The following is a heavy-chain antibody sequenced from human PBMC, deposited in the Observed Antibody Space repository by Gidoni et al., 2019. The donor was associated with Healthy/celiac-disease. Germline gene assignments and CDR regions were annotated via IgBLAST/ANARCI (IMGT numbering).Heavy chain of an antibody. CDR3: AKEAIMATMIVNWFDP. Sequence: QVQLVESGGGVVQPGGSLRLSCAASGFTFSSYGMHWVRQAPGKGQEWVAFIRYDGSNKYYADSVKGRFTISRDNSKNTLYLQMNSLRAEDKAVYYCAKEAIMATMIVNWFDPWGQGTLVTVSS. D-gene: IGHD3-22*01. CDR2: IRYDGSNK. J-gene: IGHJ5*02. CDR1: GFTFSSYG. V-gene: IGHV3-30*02.